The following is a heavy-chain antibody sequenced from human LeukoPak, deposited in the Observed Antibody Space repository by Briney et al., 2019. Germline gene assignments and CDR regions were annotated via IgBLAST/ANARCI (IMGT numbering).Heavy chain of an antibody. CDR3: ARGEAYYGSGSYFANYYGMDV. CDR1: GFTFSSYS. J-gene: IGHJ6*04. V-gene: IGHV3-21*01. Sequence: GGSLRLSCAASGFTFSSYSMNWVRQAPGKGLEWVSSISSSSSYIYYADSVKGRFIISRDNAKNSLYLQMNSLRAEDTAVYYCARGEAYYGSGSYFANYYGMDVWGKGTTVTVSS. CDR2: ISSSSSYI. D-gene: IGHD3-10*01.